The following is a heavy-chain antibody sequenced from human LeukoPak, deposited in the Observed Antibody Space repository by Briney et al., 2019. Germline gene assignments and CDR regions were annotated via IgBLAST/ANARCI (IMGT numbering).Heavy chain of an antibody. CDR3: AKGSYYDSSGSFYFDY. D-gene: IGHD3-22*01. J-gene: IGHJ4*02. Sequence: GSLRLSCAASGFAFSSHAMSWVRQAPGKGLEWVSGISGSGDNTYYADSVKGRFTISRDNSKNTLYVQMNSLGTEDTAAYYCAKGSYYDSSGSFYFDYWGQGTLVTVSS. V-gene: IGHV3-23*01. CDR2: ISGSGDNT. CDR1: GFAFSSHA.